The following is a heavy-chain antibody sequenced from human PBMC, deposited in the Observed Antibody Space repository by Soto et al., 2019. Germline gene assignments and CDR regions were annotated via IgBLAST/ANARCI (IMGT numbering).Heavy chain of an antibody. J-gene: IGHJ4*02. CDR1: GFTFTSSA. CDR2: IVVGSGNT. Sequence: SVKVSCKASGFTFTSSAVQWVRQARGQRLEWMGWIVVGSGNTNYAQKFQERVTITRDMSTSTAYMELSSLRSEDTAVYYCAVIGDYTITDYWGQGTLVTVSS. CDR3: AVIGDYTITDY. D-gene: IGHD1-20*01. V-gene: IGHV1-58*01.